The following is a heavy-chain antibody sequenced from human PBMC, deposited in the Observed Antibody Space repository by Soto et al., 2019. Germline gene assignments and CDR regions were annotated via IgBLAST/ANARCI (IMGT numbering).Heavy chain of an antibody. CDR3: AKDNTEYYDILTCLYGMDF. J-gene: IGHJ6*02. CDR2: ISYDGSNK. D-gene: IGHD3-9*01. CDR1: GFTFSSYG. Sequence: LRLSCAASGFTFSSYGMHWVRQAPGKGLEWVAVISYDGSNKYYADSVKGRFTISRDNSKNTLYLQMNSMRAEDTAVYYCAKDNTEYYDILTCLYGMDFWGQGTTVTVSS. V-gene: IGHV3-30*18.